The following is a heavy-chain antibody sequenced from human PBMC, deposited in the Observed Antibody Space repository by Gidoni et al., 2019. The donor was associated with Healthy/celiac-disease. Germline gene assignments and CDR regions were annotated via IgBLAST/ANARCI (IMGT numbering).Heavy chain of an antibody. J-gene: IGHJ6*02. D-gene: IGHD3-10*01. CDR3: TRHGSGPGGPFYYYGMDV. CDR2: IRRKANSYAT. Sequence: EVQLVESGGGLVQPGGSLKLSCAASGFTFSGSAMHWVRQASGKGLEWVGRIRRKANSYATAYAASVKGRFTISRDDSKNTAYLQMNSLKTEDTAVYYCTRHGSGPGGPFYYYGMDVWGQGTTVTVSS. CDR1: GFTFSGSA. V-gene: IGHV3-73*01.